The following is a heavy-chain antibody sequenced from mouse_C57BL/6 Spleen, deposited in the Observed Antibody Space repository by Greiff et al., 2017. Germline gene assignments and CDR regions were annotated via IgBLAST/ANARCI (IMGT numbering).Heavy chain of an antibody. J-gene: IGHJ1*03. V-gene: IGHV5-9*01. Sequence: EVKLVESGGGLVKPGGSLKLSCAASGFTFSSYTMSWVRQTPEKRLEWVATISGGGGNTYYPDSVKGRFTISRDNAKNTLYLQMSSLRSEDTALYYCARRGEGDWYFDVWGTGTTVTVSS. CDR1: GFTFSSYT. CDR3: ARRGEGDWYFDV. CDR2: ISGGGGNT.